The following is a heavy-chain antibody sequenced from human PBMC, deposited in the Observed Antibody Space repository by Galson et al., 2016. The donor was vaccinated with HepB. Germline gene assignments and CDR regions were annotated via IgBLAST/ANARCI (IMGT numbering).Heavy chain of an antibody. Sequence: CAISGDSVSSNAASWNLIRQSPSRGLEWLGRTYYRSEWYNEYALSVRSRITITPDISKNQFSLQLNSVTPEDTAVYFCARRSAPLGNFEVWGQGTAVTVSS. V-gene: IGHV6-1*01. CDR1: GDSVSSNAAS. J-gene: IGHJ3*01. D-gene: IGHD2-15*01. CDR2: TYYRSEWYN. CDR3: ARRSAPLGNFEV.